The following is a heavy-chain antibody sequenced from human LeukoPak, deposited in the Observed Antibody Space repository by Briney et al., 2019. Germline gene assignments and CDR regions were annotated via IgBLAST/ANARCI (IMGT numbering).Heavy chain of an antibody. V-gene: IGHV4-59*01. J-gene: IGHJ6*02. Sequence: PSETLSLTCTVSSGSISSYYWSWIRQPPGKGLEWIGYIYYSGSTNYNPSLKSRVTISVDTSKNQFSLKLSSVTAADTAVYYCAKDLHYYVAMDVWGQGTAVTVSS. D-gene: IGHD3-10*02. CDR3: AKDLHYYVAMDV. CDR1: SGSISSYY. CDR2: IYYSGST.